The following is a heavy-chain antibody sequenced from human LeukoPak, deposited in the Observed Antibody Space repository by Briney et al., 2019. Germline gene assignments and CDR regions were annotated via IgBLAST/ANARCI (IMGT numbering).Heavy chain of an antibody. Sequence: GESLKISCQVSGYSFANYWIGWVRQMPGKGLEWMGIIYSGDSDTTYNPSFQGQVTISADKSISTAYLQWSSLKASDTAMYFCARKRGTFDYWGQGTLVTVSS. CDR3: ARKRGTFDY. V-gene: IGHV5-51*01. CDR2: IYSGDSDT. CDR1: GYSFANYW. J-gene: IGHJ4*02.